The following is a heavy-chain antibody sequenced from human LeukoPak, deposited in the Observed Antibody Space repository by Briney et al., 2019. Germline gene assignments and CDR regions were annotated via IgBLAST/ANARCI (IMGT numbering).Heavy chain of an antibody. Sequence: GGSLRLSCAASEFTFSSYAMSWVRQAPGKGLEWVSAISGSGGSTYYADSVKGRFTISRDNAKNTLYLQMNSLRAEDTAVYYCARSYSGSYYDFDYWGQGTLVTVSS. V-gene: IGHV3-23*01. CDR1: EFTFSSYA. CDR3: ARSYSGSYYDFDY. CDR2: ISGSGGST. D-gene: IGHD1-26*01. J-gene: IGHJ4*02.